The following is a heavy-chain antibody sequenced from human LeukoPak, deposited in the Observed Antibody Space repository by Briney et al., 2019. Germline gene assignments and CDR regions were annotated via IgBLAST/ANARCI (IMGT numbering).Heavy chain of an antibody. Sequence: GESPRISCKGSGYSFTNYWIGWVRQMPGKGLEWMGIIYPGDSDTRYSPSFQGQVTISADKSISTAYLQWTSLKASDTAMYFCARATWQLVSRCYFGYWGQGTLVTVSS. CDR1: GYSFTNYW. CDR3: ARATWQLVSRCYFGY. J-gene: IGHJ4*02. D-gene: IGHD1-1*01. CDR2: IYPGDSDT. V-gene: IGHV5-51*01.